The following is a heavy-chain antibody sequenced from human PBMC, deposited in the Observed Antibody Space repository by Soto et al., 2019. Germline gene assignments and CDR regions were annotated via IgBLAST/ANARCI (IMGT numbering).Heavy chain of an antibody. J-gene: IGHJ4*02. CDR1: GGSISSSNYY. CDR2: IYYSGST. V-gene: IGHV4-39*07. D-gene: IGHD6-19*01. Sequence: SETLSLTCTVSGGSISSSNYYWGWIRQPPGKGLEWIGNIYYSGSTNYNPSLKSRVTMTVDTSNNQFSLTLNSVTAADTAMYYCARGGWYVDYWGQGALVTVSS. CDR3: ARGGWYVDY.